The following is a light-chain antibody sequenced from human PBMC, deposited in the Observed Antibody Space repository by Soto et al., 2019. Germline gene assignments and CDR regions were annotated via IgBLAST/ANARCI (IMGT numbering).Light chain of an antibody. J-gene: IGLJ1*01. Sequence: QSALTQPASVSGSPGQSITISCTGTSSDVGGYNYVSWYQQHPGKAPKFMIYDVSNRPSGVSNRFSGSKSGNTASLTISGLQAEDEADYYCSSYTTYTTRQIVFGTGTEVTVL. CDR3: SSYTTYTTRQIV. CDR1: SSDVGGYNY. V-gene: IGLV2-14*01. CDR2: DVS.